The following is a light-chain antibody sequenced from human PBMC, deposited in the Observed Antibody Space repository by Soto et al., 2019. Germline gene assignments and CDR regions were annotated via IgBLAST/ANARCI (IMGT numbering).Light chain of an antibody. CDR3: QQYYSYPLT. Sequence: AIRMTQSPSSFSASTGDRVTITCRASQGISSYLAWYQQKPGKAPKLLIYAASTLQSGVPSRFSGSGSGTEFTLPSSCLQSEDFATYYWQQYYSYPLTFGGGTKVEIK. V-gene: IGKV1-8*01. CDR2: AAS. CDR1: QGISSY. J-gene: IGKJ4*01.